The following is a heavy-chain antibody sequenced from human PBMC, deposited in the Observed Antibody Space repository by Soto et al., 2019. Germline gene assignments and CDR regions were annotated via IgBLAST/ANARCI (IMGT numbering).Heavy chain of an antibody. V-gene: IGHV5-51*01. CDR1: GYSFTSYW. J-gene: IGHJ6*02. Sequence: GESLKISCKGSGYSFTSYWIAWVRQVPGKGLELMGVIYPGDSDIRYSPSFQGQVTISADKSISTAYLQWSSLKASDTAMYYCARTAAAGKYHYGVDVWGQGTTVTVSS. D-gene: IGHD6-13*01. CDR3: ARTAAAGKYHYGVDV. CDR2: IYPGDSDI.